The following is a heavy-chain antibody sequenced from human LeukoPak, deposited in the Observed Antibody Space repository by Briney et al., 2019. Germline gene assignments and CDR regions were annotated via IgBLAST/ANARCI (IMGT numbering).Heavy chain of an antibody. D-gene: IGHD3-10*01. CDR1: GGSFSGYY. CDR3: ARGQGYYGSGPYY. CDR2: INHSGST. J-gene: IGHJ4*02. V-gene: IGHV4-34*01. Sequence: SETLSLTCAVYGGSFSGYYWSWIRQPPGKGLEWIGEINHSGSTNYNPSLKSRVTISVDTSKNQFSLKLSSVTAADTAVYYCARGQGYYGSGPYYWGQGTLVTVSS.